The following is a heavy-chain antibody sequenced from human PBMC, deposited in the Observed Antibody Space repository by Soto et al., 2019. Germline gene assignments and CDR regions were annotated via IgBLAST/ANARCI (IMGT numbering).Heavy chain of an antibody. CDR1: GFTFSSYG. V-gene: IGHV3-30*18. D-gene: IGHD2-21*02. Sequence: VGSLRLSCAASGFTFSSYGMHWVRQARGKGLEWVAVISYDGSNKYYADSVKGRFTISRDNSKNTLYLQMNSLRAEDTAVYYCAKEHVVVTAIRLNYYYYYGMDVWGQGTTVTVSS. CDR3: AKEHVVVTAIRLNYYYYYGMDV. J-gene: IGHJ6*02. CDR2: ISYDGSNK.